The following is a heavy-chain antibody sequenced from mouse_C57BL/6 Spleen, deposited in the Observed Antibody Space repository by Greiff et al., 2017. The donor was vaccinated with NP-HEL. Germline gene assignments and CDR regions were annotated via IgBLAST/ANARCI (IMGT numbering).Heavy chain of an antibody. Sequence: EVMLVESGEGLVKPGGSLKLSCAASGFTFSSYAMSWVRQTPEKRLEWVAYISSGGDYIYYADTVKGRFTISRDNARNTLYLQMSSLKSEDTSMYYCTREGYYLDYWGQGTTLTVSS. J-gene: IGHJ2*01. CDR2: ISSGGDYI. D-gene: IGHD2-2*01. CDR1: GFTFSSYA. CDR3: TREGYYLDY. V-gene: IGHV5-9-1*02.